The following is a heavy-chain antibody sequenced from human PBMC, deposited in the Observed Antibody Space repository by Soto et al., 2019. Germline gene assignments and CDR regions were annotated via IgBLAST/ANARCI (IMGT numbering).Heavy chain of an antibody. Sequence: GASVKVSCKASGYTFFTYDISWVRQAPGQGLEWMGWISTYSGDTKYAQKFQGRVTMTTATSTTTAYLELRSLRSDDTAVYYCARHHGPTTSENWFDPWGQGTLVTVSS. J-gene: IGHJ5*02. V-gene: IGHV1-18*01. CDR3: ARHHGPTTSENWFDP. CDR1: GYTFFTYD. CDR2: ISTYSGDT. D-gene: IGHD5-12*01.